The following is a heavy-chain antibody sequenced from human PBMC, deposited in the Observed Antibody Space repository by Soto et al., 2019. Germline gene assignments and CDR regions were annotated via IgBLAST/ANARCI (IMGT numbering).Heavy chain of an antibody. V-gene: IGHV3-48*02. CDR3: ARDLSYAFDY. CDR2: IRIDSNHI. D-gene: IGHD1-26*01. Sequence: ESGGGLVQPGGSLRLSCAASGFIFPSYSMNWVRQAPGKGLEWLSYIRIDSNHIGYADSVRGRFTISSDIAKNSLYLQMNSLRDEDTAVYYCARDLSYAFDYWGQGTLVTVSS. CDR1: GFIFPSYS. J-gene: IGHJ4*02.